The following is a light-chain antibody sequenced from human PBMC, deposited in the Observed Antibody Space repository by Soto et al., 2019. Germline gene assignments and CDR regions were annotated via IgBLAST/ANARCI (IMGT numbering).Light chain of an antibody. CDR2: GNS. J-gene: IGLJ1*01. CDR3: QSYDSSLSGV. CDR1: SSNIGAGYD. Sequence: QSVPTQPPSVSGAPGQRVTIYCTGSSSNIGAGYDVHWYQQLPGTAPKLLIYGNSNRPSGVPDRFSGSKSGTSASLAITGLQAEDEADYYCQSYDSSLSGVFGTGTKVTVL. V-gene: IGLV1-40*01.